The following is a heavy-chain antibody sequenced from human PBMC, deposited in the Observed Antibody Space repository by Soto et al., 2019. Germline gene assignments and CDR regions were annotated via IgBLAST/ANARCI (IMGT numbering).Heavy chain of an antibody. CDR2: IYPGDSDT. CDR3: ARRLYCSGGSCYSKYFDL. J-gene: IGHJ2*01. D-gene: IGHD2-15*01. CDR1: GYSFTSYW. Sequence: GESLKISCKGSGYSFTSYWIGWVRQMPGKGLEWMGIIYPGDSDTRYSPSFQGQVTISADKSISTAYLQWSSLKASDTAMYYCARRLYCSGGSCYSKYFDLWGRGTLVTVSS. V-gene: IGHV5-51*01.